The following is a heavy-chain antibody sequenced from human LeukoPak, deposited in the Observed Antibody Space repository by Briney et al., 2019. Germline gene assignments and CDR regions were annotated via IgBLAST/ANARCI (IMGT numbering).Heavy chain of an antibody. CDR3: ARDGTGVYNLVQY. D-gene: IGHD5-24*01. Sequence: ASVKVSCKASGYTFTGYYMHWVRQAPGQGLEWMGWINPNSGGTNYAQKFQGRVTMTRDTSISAVYMELSRLRSDDTAVYYYARDGTGVYNLVQYWGQGTLVTVSS. V-gene: IGHV1-2*02. CDR2: INPNSGGT. CDR1: GYTFTGYY. J-gene: IGHJ4*02.